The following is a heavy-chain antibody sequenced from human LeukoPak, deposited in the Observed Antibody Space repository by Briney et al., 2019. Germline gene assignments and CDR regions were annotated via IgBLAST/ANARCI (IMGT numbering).Heavy chain of an antibody. J-gene: IGHJ4*02. V-gene: IGHV3-74*01. Sequence: GGSLRLSCAASGFTFSRYWMHWVRQAPGKGLVWVSRINVDETSTTYADSVKGRFTISRDNAKNSLYLQMDSLRAEDTAVYYCATDKMGGSGSSDYWGQGTLVTVSS. D-gene: IGHD3-10*01. CDR1: GFTFSRYW. CDR3: ATDKMGGSGSSDY. CDR2: INVDETST.